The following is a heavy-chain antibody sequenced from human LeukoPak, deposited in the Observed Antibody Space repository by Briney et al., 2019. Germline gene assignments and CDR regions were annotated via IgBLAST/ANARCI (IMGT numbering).Heavy chain of an antibody. J-gene: IGHJ4*02. V-gene: IGHV3-48*01. CDR1: GFTFSSYS. D-gene: IGHD2-2*01. CDR3: ASLGYCSSTSCYVTDY. Sequence: GGSLRLSCAASGFTFSSYSMNWVRQAPGKGLEWVSYISSSSSTIYYADSVKGRFTISRDNAKNSLYLQMNSLRAEDTAVYYCASLGYCSSTSCYVTDYWGQGTLVTVSS. CDR2: ISSSSSTI.